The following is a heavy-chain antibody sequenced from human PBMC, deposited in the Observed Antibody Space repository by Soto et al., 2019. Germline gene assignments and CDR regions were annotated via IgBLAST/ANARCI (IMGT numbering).Heavy chain of an antibody. CDR1: GYSFTSYW. Sequence: GESLKISCKGSGYSFTSYWIGWVRQMPGKGLEWMGIIYPGDSDTRYSPSFQGQVTISADKSISTAYLQWSSLKASDTAMYYCARSQEVYCSGGSCYSAYYYYYMDVWGKGTTVTVSS. CDR2: IYPGDSDT. J-gene: IGHJ6*03. V-gene: IGHV5-51*03. D-gene: IGHD2-15*01. CDR3: ARSQEVYCSGGSCYSAYYYYYMDV.